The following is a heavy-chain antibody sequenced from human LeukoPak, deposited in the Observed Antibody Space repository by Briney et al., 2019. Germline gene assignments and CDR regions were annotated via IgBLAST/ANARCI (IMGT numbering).Heavy chain of an antibody. D-gene: IGHD2-15*01. CDR2: IYYSGST. J-gene: IGHJ5*02. V-gene: IGHV4-59*01. CDR1: GGSFSGYY. CDR3: AGSPKRYCSGGSCYSIPYPFDP. Sequence: SETLSLTCAVYGGSFSGYYWSWIRQPPGKGLEWIGYIYYSGSTNYNPSLKSRVTISVDTSKNQFSLKLSSVTAADTAVYYCAGSPKRYCSGGSCYSIPYPFDPWGQGTLVTVSS.